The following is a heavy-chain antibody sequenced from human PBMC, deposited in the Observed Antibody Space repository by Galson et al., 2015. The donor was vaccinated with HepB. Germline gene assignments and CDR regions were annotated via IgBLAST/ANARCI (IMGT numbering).Heavy chain of an antibody. CDR3: ARTYDSSASSADY. CDR1: GGSIRSGDYY. Sequence: LSLTCTVSGGSIRSGDYYWSWIRQPPGKGLEWIGYIYYSGSTYYNPSLKSRVTISVDTSKNQFSLKLSSVTAADTAVYYCARTYDSSASSADYWGQGTLVTVSS. J-gene: IGHJ4*02. D-gene: IGHD3-22*01. CDR2: IYYSGST. V-gene: IGHV4-30-4*01.